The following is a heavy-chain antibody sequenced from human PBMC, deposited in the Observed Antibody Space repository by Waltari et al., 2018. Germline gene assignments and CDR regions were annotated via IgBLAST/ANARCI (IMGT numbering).Heavy chain of an antibody. V-gene: IGHV4-34*01. CDR3: ARGYPAAYNWFDP. J-gene: IGHJ5*02. CDR2: INHSGST. CDR1: GGSFSGYY. D-gene: IGHD2-2*01. Sequence: QVQLQQWGAGLLKPSETLSLTCAVYGGSFSGYYWSWIRQPPGKGLEWIGEINHSGSTNYNPSLKSRVTISVDTSKNQFSLKLSSVTAADTAVYYCARGYPAAYNWFDPWGQGTLVTVSS.